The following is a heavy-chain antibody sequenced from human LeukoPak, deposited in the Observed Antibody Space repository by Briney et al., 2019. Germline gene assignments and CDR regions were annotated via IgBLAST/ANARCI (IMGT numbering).Heavy chain of an antibody. Sequence: ASVKVSCKASGYTFTSYDINWVRQATGQGLEWMGWMNPNSGNTGYAQKFQGRVTITRNTSISTAYMELSSLRSEDTAVYYCARGGTLRYFDWLSFDYWGQGTLVTVSS. CDR1: GYTFTSYD. CDR2: MNPNSGNT. CDR3: ARGGTLRYFDWLSFDY. V-gene: IGHV1-8*01. D-gene: IGHD3-9*01. J-gene: IGHJ4*02.